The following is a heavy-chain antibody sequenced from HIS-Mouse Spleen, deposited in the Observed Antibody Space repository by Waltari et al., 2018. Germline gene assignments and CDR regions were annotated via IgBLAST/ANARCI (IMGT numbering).Heavy chain of an antibody. V-gene: IGHV4-39*01. Sequence: QLQLQESGPGLVKPSETLSLPCTVSGGSISSSSYYWGWIRQPPGKGLEWIGSIYYSGITYYNPSLKGRVTISVDTSQNQFSRKLSSVTAADTAVYYCARKRTASGWFDPWGQGTLVTVSS. J-gene: IGHJ5*02. CDR3: ARKRTASGWFDP. CDR2: IYYSGIT. CDR1: GGSISSSSYY. D-gene: IGHD2-21*02.